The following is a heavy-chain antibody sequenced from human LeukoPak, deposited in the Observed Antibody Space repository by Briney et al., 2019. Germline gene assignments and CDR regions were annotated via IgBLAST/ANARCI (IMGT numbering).Heavy chain of an antibody. V-gene: IGHV4-61*01. Sequence: SETLSLTCSVSGGSVSSGSYYWSWIRQPPGKGLEWIGEINHSGSTNYNPSLKSRVTISVDTSKNQFSLKLSSVTAADTAVYYCARGVGGITIFGVVYYYGMDVWGQGTTVTVSS. J-gene: IGHJ6*02. CDR3: ARGVGGITIFGVVYYYGMDV. D-gene: IGHD3-3*01. CDR2: INHSGST. CDR1: GGSVSSGSYY.